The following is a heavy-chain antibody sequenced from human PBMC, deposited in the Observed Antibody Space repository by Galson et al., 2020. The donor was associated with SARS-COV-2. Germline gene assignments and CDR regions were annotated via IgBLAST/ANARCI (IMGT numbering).Heavy chain of an antibody. J-gene: IGHJ6*03. CDR3: ARRVTGYNPYYMDV. CDR1: CGSISSGSYY. V-gene: IGHV4-61*09. D-gene: IGHD3-9*01. CDR2: TSYSGSS. Sequence: SETLSLTCIVSCGSISSGSYYWRWIRQPAGKGPEWIGHTSYSGSSNYHPSLKSRVTMSVDTSKNQFSLKLSSVIAADTAVYYCARRVTGYNPYYMDVWGKGTTVTVSS.